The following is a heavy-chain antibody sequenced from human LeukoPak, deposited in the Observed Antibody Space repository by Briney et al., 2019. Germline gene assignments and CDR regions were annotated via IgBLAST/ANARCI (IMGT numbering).Heavy chain of an antibody. CDR2: IDWDDDK. Sequence: SGPTLVNPTQPLTLTCTLSGFSLSTSGMCVSWIRQPPGKALEWLARIDWDDDKYYSTSLKTRLIISTDTSKSQVALTMTNTDPVDTATYYCARSQGIAAAGKENWFDPWGQGTLVTVSS. D-gene: IGHD6-13*01. V-gene: IGHV2-70*11. CDR3: ARSQGIAAAGKENWFDP. CDR1: GFSLSTSGMC. J-gene: IGHJ5*02.